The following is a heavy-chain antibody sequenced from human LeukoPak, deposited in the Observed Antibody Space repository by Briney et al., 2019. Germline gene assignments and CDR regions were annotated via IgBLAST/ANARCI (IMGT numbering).Heavy chain of an antibody. CDR1: GGSISSYY. J-gene: IGHJ5*02. V-gene: IGHV4-4*07. CDR3: ARSSVADPYNWFDP. Sequence: SETLSLTCTVSGGSISSYYWSWIRQPAGKRLEWIGRIYTSGSTNYNPSLKSRVTISVDKSKNQFSLKLSSVTAADTAVYYCARSSVADPYNWFDPWGQGTLVTVSS. D-gene: IGHD6-19*01. CDR2: IYTSGST.